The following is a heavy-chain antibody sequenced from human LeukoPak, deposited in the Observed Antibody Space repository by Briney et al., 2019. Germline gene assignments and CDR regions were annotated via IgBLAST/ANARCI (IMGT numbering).Heavy chain of an antibody. D-gene: IGHD6-19*01. CDR2: INHSGST. CDR1: GGSISSSSYY. Sequence: SETLSLTCTVSGGSISSSSYYWGWIRQPPGKGLEWIGEINHSGSTNYNPSLKSRVTISVDTSKNQFSLKLSSVTAADTAVYYCATSGWYLLPGVYWGQGTLVTVSS. CDR3: ATSGWYLLPGVY. V-gene: IGHV4-39*07. J-gene: IGHJ4*02.